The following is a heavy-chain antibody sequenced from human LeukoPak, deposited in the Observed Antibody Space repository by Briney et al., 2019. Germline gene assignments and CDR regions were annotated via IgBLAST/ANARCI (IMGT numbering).Heavy chain of an antibody. CDR2: ISYDGNNK. CDR3: ARDPRGYSYGLIDI. Sequence: PGRSLRLSCAASGFTFSSYAIHWVRQAPGKGLEWAAVISYDGNNKYYTDSVKGRFTISRDNSKNTVSLQMSSLRAEDTAVYYCARDPRGYSYGLIDIWGQGTLVTVSS. V-gene: IGHV3-30-3*01. J-gene: IGHJ4*02. CDR1: GFTFSSYA. D-gene: IGHD5-18*01.